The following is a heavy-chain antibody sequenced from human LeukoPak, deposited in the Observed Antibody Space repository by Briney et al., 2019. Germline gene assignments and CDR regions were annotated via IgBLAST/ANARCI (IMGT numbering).Heavy chain of an antibody. Sequence: SETLSLTCAVYGESFSGYYWSWIRQPPGKGLEWIGEINHSGSTNYNPSLKSRVTISVDTSKNQFSLKLSSVTAADTAVYYCARGGGYSYGYAGWFDPWGQGTLVTVSS. CDR3: ARGGGYSYGYAGWFDP. CDR1: GESFSGYY. J-gene: IGHJ5*02. CDR2: INHSGST. D-gene: IGHD5-18*01. V-gene: IGHV4-34*01.